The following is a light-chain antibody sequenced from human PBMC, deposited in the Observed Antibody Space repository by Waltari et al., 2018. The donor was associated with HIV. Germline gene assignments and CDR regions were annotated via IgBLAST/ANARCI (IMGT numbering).Light chain of an antibody. CDR2: DDR. J-gene: IGLJ2*01. Sequence: SYVVTQTPSVSVAPGQTARITCAGDDIGSESVHWYQQKPGQAPVLVVYDDRDRPSRIPERFAGSNSGNTATLTITRVEAGDEADYYCQVWERGGDIVFFGGGTKLTV. CDR1: DIGSES. V-gene: IGLV3-21*02. CDR3: QVWERGGDIVF.